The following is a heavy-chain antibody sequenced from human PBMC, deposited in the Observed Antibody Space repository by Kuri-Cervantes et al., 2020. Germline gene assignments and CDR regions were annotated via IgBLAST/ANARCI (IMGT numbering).Heavy chain of an antibody. V-gene: IGHV5-51*01. Sequence: GESLKISCKGSGYRFSTYWIAWVRQMPGKGLEWMGIVYPGDSDTRYSPSFQGQVTFSADKPISTAYLQWSSLKASDTAMYYCARHLGSSTWANHFDFWGQGTLVTVSS. CDR2: VYPGDSDT. D-gene: IGHD6-13*01. J-gene: IGHJ4*02. CDR3: ARHLGSSTWANHFDF. CDR1: GYRFSTYW.